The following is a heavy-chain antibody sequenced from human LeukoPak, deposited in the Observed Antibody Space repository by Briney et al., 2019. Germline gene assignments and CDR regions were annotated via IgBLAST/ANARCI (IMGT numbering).Heavy chain of an antibody. D-gene: IGHD5-18*01. J-gene: IGHJ4*02. CDR3: ALLGGYSYGYDY. CDR2: ISGSGGST. CDR1: GFTFSSYA. V-gene: IGHV3-23*01. Sequence: PGGSLRLSCAASGFTFSSYAMSWVRQAPGKGLEWVSAISGSGGSTYYADSVKGRFTTSRDNSKNTLYLQMNSLRAEDTAVYYCALLGGYSYGYDYWGQGTLVTVSS.